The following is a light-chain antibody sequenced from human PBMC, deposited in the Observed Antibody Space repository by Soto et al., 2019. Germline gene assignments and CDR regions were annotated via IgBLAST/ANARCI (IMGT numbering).Light chain of an antibody. Sequence: EIVMTQSPATLSVSPGERATLSCWASQSVSSNLAWYQQKSGQAPRLLMYGASTRATGIPARFSGSGSGTEFTLTISSLQPDDFATYYCQQYNSYSWTFGQGTKVDNK. J-gene: IGKJ1*01. CDR3: QQYNSYSWT. CDR2: GAS. CDR1: QSVSSN. V-gene: IGKV3-15*01.